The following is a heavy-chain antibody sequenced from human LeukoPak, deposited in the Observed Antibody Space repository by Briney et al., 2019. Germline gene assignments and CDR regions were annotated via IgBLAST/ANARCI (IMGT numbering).Heavy chain of an antibody. V-gene: IGHV4-34*01. D-gene: IGHD3-10*01. Sequence: SETLTLTCAVYVGSFSVYYWSWIRQPPGKGLEWIGEINHSGSTNYNPSLKSPFTISVDTSNTLSSPKLSSVTAADTAIYYWARGGYYGSGNDFMFDPRGQGTLVTVSS. CDR3: ARGGYYGSGNDFMFDP. J-gene: IGHJ5*02. CDR1: VGSFSVYY. CDR2: INHSGST.